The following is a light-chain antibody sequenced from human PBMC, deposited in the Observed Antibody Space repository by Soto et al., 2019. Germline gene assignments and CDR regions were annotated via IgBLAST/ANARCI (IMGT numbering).Light chain of an antibody. CDR1: SSDVGAYNY. CDR3: NSYAGNIGYV. V-gene: IGLV2-14*03. J-gene: IGLJ1*01. Sequence: QSALTQPASVSGSPGQSITISCTGTSSDVGAYNYVSWYQQHPGKAPKLMIYGVSNRPSGIFNRFSGSKSGNTASLTISGLQTEDEADYYCNSYAGNIGYVFGTGTKVTVL. CDR2: GVS.